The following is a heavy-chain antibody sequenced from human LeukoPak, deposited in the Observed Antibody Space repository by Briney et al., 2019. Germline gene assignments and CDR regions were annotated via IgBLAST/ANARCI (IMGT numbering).Heavy chain of an antibody. D-gene: IGHD3-9*01. CDR2: IYTSGST. CDR3: ARDPPAYYDILTGYYQD. CDR1: GGSISSGGYY. Sequence: SQTLSLTCTVSGGSISSGGYYWSWIRQPAGKGLEWIGRIYTSGSTNYNPSLKSRVTISVDTSKNQFSLKLSSVTAADTAVYYCARDPPAYYDILTGYYQDWGQGTLVTVSS. J-gene: IGHJ4*02. V-gene: IGHV4-61*02.